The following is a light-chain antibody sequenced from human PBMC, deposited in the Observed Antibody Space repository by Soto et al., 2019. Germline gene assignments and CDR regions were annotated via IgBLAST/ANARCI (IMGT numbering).Light chain of an antibody. CDR1: SSNIGADYD. J-gene: IGLJ2*01. CDR3: QSYDSSLSGSVL. V-gene: IGLV1-40*01. CDR2: DNN. Sequence: QPVLTQPPSVSGAPGQRVTISCTGSSSNIGADYDVHWYQQLPGTAPKLLIYDNNNRPSGVPDRFSGSKSGTSASLAITGLQAEDEADYYCQSYDSSLSGSVLFGGGTKLTVL.